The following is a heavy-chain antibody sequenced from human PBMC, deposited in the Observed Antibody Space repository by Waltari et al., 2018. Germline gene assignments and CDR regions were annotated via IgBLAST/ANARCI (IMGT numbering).Heavy chain of an antibody. J-gene: IGHJ3*02. CDR1: GGSFSGYY. Sequence: QVQLQQWGAGLLKPSETLSLTCAVYGGSFSGYYWSWIRQPPGKGLEWIGEINHSGSTNYNPSLKSRVTISVDTSKNQFSLKLSSVTAADTAVYYCARAVEGVVVILNDAFDIWGQGTMVTVSS. CDR3: ARAVEGVVVILNDAFDI. D-gene: IGHD2-21*01. CDR2: INHSGST. V-gene: IGHV4-34*01.